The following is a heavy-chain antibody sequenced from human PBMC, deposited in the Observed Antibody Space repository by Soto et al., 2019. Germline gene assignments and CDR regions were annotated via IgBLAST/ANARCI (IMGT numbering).Heavy chain of an antibody. CDR3: AKSLPSQDNSGWHVWYWYFDL. CDR2: ISGSAGNT. Sequence: EVQLLESGGGLVQPGGSLRLSCAASGFTFNNYAMSWVHQAPGKGLEWVSSISGSAGNTYYADSVKGRFTISRDNSKNTLFLQMNSLRAEDTAVYYCAKSLPSQDNSGWHVWYWYFDLWGRGTLVTVSS. D-gene: IGHD6-19*01. J-gene: IGHJ2*01. V-gene: IGHV3-23*01. CDR1: GFTFNNYA.